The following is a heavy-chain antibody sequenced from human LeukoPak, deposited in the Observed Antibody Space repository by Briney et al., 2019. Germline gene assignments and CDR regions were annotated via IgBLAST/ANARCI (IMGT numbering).Heavy chain of an antibody. CDR2: IYYSGST. CDR3: ARDTVKPGGFDY. D-gene: IGHD4-11*01. V-gene: IGHV4-30-4*08. CDR1: GGSISSGDYY. Sequence: SETLSLTCTVSGGSISSGDYYWSWIHQPPGKGLEWIGYIYYSGSTYYNPSLKSRVTISVDTSKNQFSLKLSSVTAADTAVYYCARDTVKPGGFDYWGQGTLVTVSS. J-gene: IGHJ4*02.